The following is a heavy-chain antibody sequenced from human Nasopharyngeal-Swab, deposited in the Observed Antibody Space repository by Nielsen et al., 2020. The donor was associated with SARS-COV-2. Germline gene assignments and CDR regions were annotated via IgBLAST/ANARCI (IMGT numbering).Heavy chain of an antibody. Sequence: WRRRCPGKGLEWVSFISFSGSETDYADSVRGRITIFRDNAKNSVSLQMNSLRPEDTAVYYCARDKGDYGSEAAGMDVWGQGTTVTVSS. D-gene: IGHD4-17*01. J-gene: IGHJ6*02. CDR3: ARDKGDYGSEAAGMDV. CDR2: ISFSGSET. V-gene: IGHV3-11*05.